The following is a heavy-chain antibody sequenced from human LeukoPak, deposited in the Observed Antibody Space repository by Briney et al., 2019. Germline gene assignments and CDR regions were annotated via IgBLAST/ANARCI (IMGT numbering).Heavy chain of an antibody. CDR3: AKDPSSIAVAGSYFDY. V-gene: IGHV3-9*03. J-gene: IGHJ4*02. D-gene: IGHD6-19*01. CDR2: ISWNSGSI. Sequence: GGSLRLSCAASGFTFSSYTMNWVRQAPGKGLEWVSGISWNSGSIGYADSVKGRFTISRDNAKNSLYLQMNSLRAEDMALYYCAKDPSSIAVAGSYFDYWGQGTLVTVSS. CDR1: GFTFSSYT.